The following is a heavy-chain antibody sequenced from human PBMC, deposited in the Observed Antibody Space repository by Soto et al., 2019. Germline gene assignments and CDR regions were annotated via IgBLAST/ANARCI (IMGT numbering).Heavy chain of an antibody. D-gene: IGHD3-3*01. CDR1: GFTFSSYW. J-gene: IGHJ3*02. V-gene: IGHV3-74*01. CDR3: ARDRRAQITIFGVVITNDAFDI. Sequence: PGGSLRLSCAASGFTFSSYWMHWVRQAPGKGLVWVSRINSDGSSTSYADSVKGRFTISRDNAKNTLYLQMNSLRAEDTAVYYCARDRRAQITIFGVVITNDAFDIWGQGTMVTVSS. CDR2: INSDGSST.